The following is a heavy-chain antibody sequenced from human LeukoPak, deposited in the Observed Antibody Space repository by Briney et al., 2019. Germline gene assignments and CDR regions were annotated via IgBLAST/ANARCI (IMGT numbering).Heavy chain of an antibody. D-gene: IGHD6-13*01. V-gene: IGHV3-23*01. Sequence: TGGSLRLSCAASGFTFSSYAMSWVRQAPGKGLEWVSAISGSGGSTYYADSVKGRFTISRGNSKNTLYLQMNSLRPEDTAVYYCAKDKARAADYYFDYWGHGTLVTVSS. J-gene: IGHJ4*01. CDR1: GFTFSSYA. CDR3: AKDKARAADYYFDY. CDR2: ISGSGGST.